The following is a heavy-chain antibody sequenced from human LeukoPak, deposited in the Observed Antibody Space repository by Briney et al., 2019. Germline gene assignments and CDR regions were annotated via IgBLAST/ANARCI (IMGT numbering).Heavy chain of an antibody. CDR2: ISSDGSST. Sequence: GGSLRLSCAASGFTFSNYWMHWVRQAPGKGLVWVSRISSDGSSTSYADSVKGRFTISKDNTKNTLYLQMNSLRAEDTAVYYCARDAGREFDYWGQGTLVTASS. CDR3: ARDAGREFDY. D-gene: IGHD1-26*01. J-gene: IGHJ4*02. CDR1: GFTFSNYW. V-gene: IGHV3-74*01.